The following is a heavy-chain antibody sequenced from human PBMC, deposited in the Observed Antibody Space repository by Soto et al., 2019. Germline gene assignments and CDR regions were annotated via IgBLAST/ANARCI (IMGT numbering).Heavy chain of an antibody. J-gene: IGHJ4*02. CDR2: INHSGST. CDR3: ARGWGRIFDY. D-gene: IGHD7-27*01. V-gene: IGHV4-34*01. CDR1: GGSFSGYY. Sequence: QVQLQQWGAGLLKPSETLSLTCAVYGGSFSGYYWNWIRQPPGKGLEWIGEINHSGSTNYTPSLKSRVTLSVDTSKNQFSLKLSSVRAADTAVYYCARGWGRIFDYWGQGTLVTVSS.